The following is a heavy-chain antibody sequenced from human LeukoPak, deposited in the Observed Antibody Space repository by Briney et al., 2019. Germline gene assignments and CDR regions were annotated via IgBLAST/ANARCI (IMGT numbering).Heavy chain of an antibody. Sequence: GGSLRLSCAASGFTFSSYWMSWVRQAPGKGLEWVANIKQDESEKYYVDSVKGRFTISRDNAKNSLYLQMNSLRAEDTAVYYCARVFRRYYDSSGYLDYWGQGTLVTVSS. CDR3: ARVFRRYYDSSGYLDY. J-gene: IGHJ4*02. D-gene: IGHD3-22*01. CDR1: GFTFSSYW. CDR2: IKQDESEK. V-gene: IGHV3-7*03.